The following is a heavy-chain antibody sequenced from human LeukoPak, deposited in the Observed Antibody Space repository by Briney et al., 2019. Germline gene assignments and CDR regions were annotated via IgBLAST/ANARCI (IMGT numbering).Heavy chain of an antibody. CDR3: ARMPDILTGLDS. Sequence: SQTLSLTCTVYGGSISTGGYYWSWIRQPPGKGLEWIAYIYYSGSTNYNPSLKSRVTISLDTSKNQFSLKLSSVTTADTAVYYCARMPDILTGLDSWGQGTLVTVSS. CDR1: GGSISTGGYY. D-gene: IGHD3-9*01. CDR2: IYYSGST. J-gene: IGHJ4*02. V-gene: IGHV4-61*08.